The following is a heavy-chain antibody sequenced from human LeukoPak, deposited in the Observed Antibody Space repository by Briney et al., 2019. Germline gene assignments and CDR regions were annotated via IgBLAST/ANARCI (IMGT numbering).Heavy chain of an antibody. J-gene: IGHJ1*01. Sequence: GGSLRLSCAASGFTFSSYAMGWVRQAPGKGLEWVSAISGSGGSTYYADSVKGRFIISRDNPKNTLYLQMNSLRAEDTAVYYCARNPTRVGATPSEYFHHWGQGTLVTVSS. V-gene: IGHV3-23*01. CDR3: ARNPTRVGATPSEYFHH. CDR1: GFTFSSYA. D-gene: IGHD1-26*01. CDR2: ISGSGGST.